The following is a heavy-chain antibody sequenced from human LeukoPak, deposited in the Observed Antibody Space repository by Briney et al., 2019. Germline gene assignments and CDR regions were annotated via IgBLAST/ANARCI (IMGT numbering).Heavy chain of an antibody. V-gene: IGHV4-59*08. J-gene: IGHJ4*02. Sequence: KASETLSLTCTVSGGSISSYYWSWIRQPPGKGLEWIGYIYYSGSNNYTPSLKSRVTISVDTSKNQFSLRLSSVTAADTAVYFCARHPFATPFDYWGPGTLVTVSS. CDR1: GGSISSYY. CDR2: IYYSGSN. CDR3: ARHPFATPFDY. D-gene: IGHD2-15*01.